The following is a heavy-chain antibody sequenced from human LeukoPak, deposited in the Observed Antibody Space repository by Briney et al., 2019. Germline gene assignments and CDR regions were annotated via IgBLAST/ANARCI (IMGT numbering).Heavy chain of an antibody. V-gene: IGHV4-59*01. J-gene: IGHJ4*02. CDR3: ARGRVAYSAYYFDY. D-gene: IGHD2-15*01. Sequence: SETLSFTCTVSGDSITNYFWSWLRQPPGKGLEWIGYIYYTGNTNYKPSPKSRVTMSVDTSTNQFSLRLRSVTAADTAVYYCARGRVAYSAYYFDYWGRGTLVTVSS. CDR1: GDSITNYF. CDR2: IYYTGNT.